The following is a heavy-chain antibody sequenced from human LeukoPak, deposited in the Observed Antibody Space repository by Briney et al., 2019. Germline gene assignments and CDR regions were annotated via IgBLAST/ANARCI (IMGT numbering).Heavy chain of an antibody. CDR1: GDAIKYY. CDR2: FHVTGGA. Sequence: PSETLSLTCTVSGDAIKYYWSWIRQPAGKGVEWIGRFHVTGGADYNPSLSSRVTLSIDTSKTRLSLNLTSVTAADTAVYYCARETDLESPFTYSYMDVWGKGTTATVSS. CDR3: ARETDLESPFTYSYMDV. J-gene: IGHJ6*03. V-gene: IGHV4-4*07.